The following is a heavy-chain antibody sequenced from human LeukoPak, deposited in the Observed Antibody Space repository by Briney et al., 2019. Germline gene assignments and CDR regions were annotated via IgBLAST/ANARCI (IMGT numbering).Heavy chain of an antibody. V-gene: IGHV3-48*03. J-gene: IGHJ3*02. Sequence: GGSLRLSCAASGFTFSSYEMNWVRQAPGKGLDWVSYISSSGNTIYYADSVKGRFTISRDNAKNSLYLQMNSLGAEDTAVYYCARESPPQYSYDASSYLGPMDAFDIWGQGTMVTVSS. CDR2: ISSSGNTI. CDR1: GFTFSSYE. CDR3: ARESPPQYSYDASSYLGPMDAFDI. D-gene: IGHD3-22*01.